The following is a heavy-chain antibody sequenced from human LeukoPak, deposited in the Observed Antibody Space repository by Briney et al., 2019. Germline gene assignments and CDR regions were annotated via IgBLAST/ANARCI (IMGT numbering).Heavy chain of an antibody. Sequence: GGPLRLSCAASGFALSSYNMKWVRQAPGKGLEWVSSISWRSSDIEYAASVKGRFTISRDNAKQSLYLQMSSLRAEDTAVYYCAKGDSSGYYTFDYWGQGTLVTVSS. V-gene: IGHV3-21*01. CDR2: ISWRSSDI. J-gene: IGHJ4*02. CDR3: AKGDSSGYYTFDY. D-gene: IGHD3-22*01. CDR1: GFALSSYN.